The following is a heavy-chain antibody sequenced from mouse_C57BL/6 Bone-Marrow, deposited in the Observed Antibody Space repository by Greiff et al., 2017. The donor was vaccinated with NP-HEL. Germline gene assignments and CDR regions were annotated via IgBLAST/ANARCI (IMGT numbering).Heavy chain of an antibody. V-gene: IGHV5-4*03. CDR2: ISDGGSYT. D-gene: IGHD2-2*01. CDR1: GFTFSSYA. J-gene: IGHJ2*01. Sequence: EVNVVESGGGLVKPGGSLKLSCAASGFTFSSYAMSWVRQTPEKRLEWVATISDGGSYTYYPDNVKGRFTISRDNAKNNLYLQMSHLKSEDTAMYYCARGWLPPDYWGQGTTLTVSS. CDR3: ARGWLPPDY.